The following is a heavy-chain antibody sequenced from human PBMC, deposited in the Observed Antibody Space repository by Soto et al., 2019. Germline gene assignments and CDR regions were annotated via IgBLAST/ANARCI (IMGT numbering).Heavy chain of an antibody. CDR3: AKDLGGQQLVLIDY. CDR2: ISWNSGSI. D-gene: IGHD6-13*01. J-gene: IGHJ4*02. Sequence: HPGGSLRLSCAASGFTFDDYAMHWVRQAPGKGLEWVSGISWNSGSIGYADSVKGRFTISRDNAKNSLYLQMNSLRAEDTALYYCAKDLGGQQLVLIDYWGQGTLVTVSS. CDR1: GFTFDDYA. V-gene: IGHV3-9*01.